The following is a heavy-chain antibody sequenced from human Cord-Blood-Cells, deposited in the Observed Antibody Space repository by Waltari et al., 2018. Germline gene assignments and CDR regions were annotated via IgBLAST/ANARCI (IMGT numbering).Heavy chain of an antibody. D-gene: IGHD3-3*01. V-gene: IGHV1-24*01. Sequence: QVQLVQSGAEVKKPGASVKVSCKVSGYTLTELSMHWLRQAPGKGFEWMGGFDPEDGETIYAQKFQGRVTMTEDTSTDTAYMELSSLRSEDTAVYYCATLARITIFGVVIIGNWFDPWGQGTLVTVSS. CDR3: ATLARITIFGVVIIGNWFDP. CDR1: GYTLTELS. J-gene: IGHJ5*02. CDR2: FDPEDGET.